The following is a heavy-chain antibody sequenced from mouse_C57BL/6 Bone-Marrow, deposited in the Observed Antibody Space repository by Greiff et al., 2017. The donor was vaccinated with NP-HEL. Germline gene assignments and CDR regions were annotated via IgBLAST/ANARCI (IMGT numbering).Heavy chain of an antibody. V-gene: IGHV5-17*01. Sequence: EVQVVESGGGLVKPGGSLKLSCAASGFTFSDYGMHWVRQAPEKGLAWVAYISSGSSTIYYADTVKGRFTISRDNAKNTLFLQMTSLRSEDTAMYYCARITPHYYAMDYWGQGTSVTVSS. CDR1: GFTFSDYG. CDR3: ARITPHYYAMDY. CDR2: ISSGSSTI. J-gene: IGHJ4*01.